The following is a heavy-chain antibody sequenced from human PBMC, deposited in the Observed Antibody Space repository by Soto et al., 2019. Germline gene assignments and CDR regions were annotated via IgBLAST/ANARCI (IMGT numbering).Heavy chain of an antibody. CDR3: AKDRTGAGNYYYYMDV. Sequence: EVQLLESGGGLVQPGGSLRLSCEASGFTFSTYALNWVRQAPGKGLEWVSAISGRGDSTYYADSVKGRFTISRDNSKSTLFLQMSSLRAEDTAVYYCAKDRTGAGNYYYYMDVWGKGTTVTVSS. D-gene: IGHD1-26*01. CDR1: GFTFSTYA. V-gene: IGHV3-23*01. J-gene: IGHJ6*03. CDR2: ISGRGDST.